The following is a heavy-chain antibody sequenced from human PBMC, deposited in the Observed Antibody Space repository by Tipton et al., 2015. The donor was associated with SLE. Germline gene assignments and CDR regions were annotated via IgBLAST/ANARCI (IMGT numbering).Heavy chain of an antibody. V-gene: IGHV4-59*01. CDR2: IYYSGST. Sequence: TLSLTCTVSGGSINSYYWSWIRQPPGKGLEWIGYIYYSGSTNYNPSLKSRVTISVDTSKNQFSLKLSSVTAADTAVYYCASGRAVAGGDYFDYWGQGTLVTVSS. J-gene: IGHJ4*02. CDR1: GGSINSYY. CDR3: ASGRAVAGGDYFDY. D-gene: IGHD6-19*01.